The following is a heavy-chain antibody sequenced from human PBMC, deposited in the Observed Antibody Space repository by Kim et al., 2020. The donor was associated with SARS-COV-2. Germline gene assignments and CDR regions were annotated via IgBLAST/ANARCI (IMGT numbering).Heavy chain of an antibody. CDR3: ARDRLVGCSGGSCYSPAQPGYYCYYGMDV. Sequence: SETLSLTCTVSGGSISSGGYYWSWIRQHPGKGLEWIGYIYYSGSTYYNPSLKSRVTISVDTSKNQFSLKLSSVTAADTAVYYCARDRLVGCSGGSCYSPAQPGYYCYYGMDVWGQGTTVTVSS. CDR2: IYYSGST. J-gene: IGHJ6*02. CDR1: GGSISSGGYY. V-gene: IGHV4-31*03. D-gene: IGHD2-15*01.